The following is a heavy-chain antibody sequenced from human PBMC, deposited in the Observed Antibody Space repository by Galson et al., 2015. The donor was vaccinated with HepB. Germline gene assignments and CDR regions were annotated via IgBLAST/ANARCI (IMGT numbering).Heavy chain of an antibody. CDR2: INAGNGNT. CDR3: ASSQDWFTSGGPYDY. V-gene: IGHV1-3*01. CDR1: GYTFTSYA. D-gene: IGHD3-9*01. J-gene: IGHJ4*02. Sequence: SVKVSCKASGYTFTSYAMHWVRQAPGQRLEWMGWINAGNGNTKYSQKFQGRVTITRDTSASTAYMELSSLRSEDTAVYYCASSQDWFTSGGPYDYWGQGTLVTVSS.